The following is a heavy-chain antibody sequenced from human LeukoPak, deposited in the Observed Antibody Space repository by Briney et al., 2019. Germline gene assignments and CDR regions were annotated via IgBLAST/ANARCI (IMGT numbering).Heavy chain of an antibody. CDR3: AKLDILTGYSLFDY. V-gene: IGHV3-53*01. CDR2: IYSGGIT. CDR1: GFTISDSY. D-gene: IGHD3-9*01. Sequence: AGGSLRLSCAASGFTISDSYMSWVRQAPGKGLEWVSVIYSGGITYYADSVKGRFTISRDNSKNTLYLQMNSLRAEDTAVYYCAKLDILTGYSLFDYWGQGTLVTVSS. J-gene: IGHJ4*02.